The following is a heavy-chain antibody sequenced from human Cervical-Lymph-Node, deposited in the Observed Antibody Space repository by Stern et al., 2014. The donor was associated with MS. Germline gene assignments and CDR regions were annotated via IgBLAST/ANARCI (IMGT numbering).Heavy chain of an antibody. CDR2: TIWNGGSI. V-gene: IGHV3-20*04. Sequence: EVQLVQSGGGVVRPGGSLRLACEASRFKFGDYGMGWVRQVPGKGLEWVSGTIWNGGSIGYADSVRGRFTISRDNAKKSLYLQMNSLRAEDTAVYYCARDRGFLEWTGTLDVWGQGTPVTVSS. D-gene: IGHD3-3*01. J-gene: IGHJ6*02. CDR3: ARDRGFLEWTGTLDV. CDR1: RFKFGDYG.